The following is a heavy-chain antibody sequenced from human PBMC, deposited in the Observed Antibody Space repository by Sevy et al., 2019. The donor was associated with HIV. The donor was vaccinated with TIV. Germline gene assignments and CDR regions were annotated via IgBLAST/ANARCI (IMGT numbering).Heavy chain of an antibody. V-gene: IGHV4-59*01. CDR3: ARMNYSASAPGSWFDP. D-gene: IGHD1-26*01. J-gene: IGHJ5*02. CDR1: GGSISSYY. Sequence: SETLSLTCTVSGGSISSYYWSWIRQPPGKGLEWIAYMYYSGITNYTPSLKSRLTISIDTSKNHFSLKLRSVTAADTAVYYCARMNYSASAPGSWFDPWGQGTLVTVSS. CDR2: MYYSGIT.